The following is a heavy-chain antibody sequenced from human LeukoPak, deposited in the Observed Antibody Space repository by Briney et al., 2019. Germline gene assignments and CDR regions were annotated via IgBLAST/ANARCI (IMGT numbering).Heavy chain of an antibody. Sequence: PGGSLRLSCAASGFTFSSCAMHWVRQAPGKGLEWVAVISYDGSNKYYADSVKGRFTISRDNSKNTLYLQMNSLRAEDTAVYYCARDRDYYDDSGYLTFDYWGQGTLVTVSS. CDR2: ISYDGSNK. CDR3: ARDRDYYDDSGYLTFDY. D-gene: IGHD3-22*01. J-gene: IGHJ4*02. V-gene: IGHV3-30-3*01. CDR1: GFTFSSCA.